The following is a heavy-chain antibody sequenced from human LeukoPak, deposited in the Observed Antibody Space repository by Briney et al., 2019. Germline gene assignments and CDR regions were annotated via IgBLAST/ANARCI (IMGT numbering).Heavy chain of an antibody. CDR1: GFTFSSYG. CDR2: ISGSGGST. J-gene: IGHJ6*03. Sequence: GGSLRLSCAASGFTFSSYGMSWVRQAPGKGLEWVSAISGSGGSTYYADSVKGRFTISRDNAKNTLYLQMNSLRAEDTAVYYCARDPTPWYYYYYYMDVWGKGTTVIVSS. V-gene: IGHV3-23*01. CDR3: ARDPTPWYYYYYYMDV. D-gene: IGHD2-15*01.